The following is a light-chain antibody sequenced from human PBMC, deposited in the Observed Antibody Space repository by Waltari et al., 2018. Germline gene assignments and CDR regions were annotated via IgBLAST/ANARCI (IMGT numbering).Light chain of an antibody. V-gene: IGKV3-20*01. J-gene: IGKJ1*01. CDR2: GAS. CDR1: QSVRRA. Sequence: EIVLTQSPGTLSLSPGERATLSCRASQSVRRALAWYQQKPGQAPRLLISGASNRATGIPDRFSGSGSGTDFSLTISSLEPEDFAGYYCQHYVRLPATFGQGTKVEIK. CDR3: QHYVRLPAT.